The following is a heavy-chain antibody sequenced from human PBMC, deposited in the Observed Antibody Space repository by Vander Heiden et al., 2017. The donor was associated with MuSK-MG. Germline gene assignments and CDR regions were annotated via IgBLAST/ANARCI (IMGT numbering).Heavy chain of an antibody. CDR2: IYDSGIT. CDR3: ARMVFPDYYDSRGSNDY. V-gene: IGHV4-31*03. D-gene: IGHD3-22*01. Sequence: VQLKESGPGLVTPSQTLSLTCTVSGGYISSGGYYWRCIHQHPGQGLAWYGYIYDSGITYDNPSLKSRVTISVDMAKNQFSPKLSSVTAADTAGYYGARMVFPDYYDSRGSNDYWGQGTLVTVSS. CDR1: GGYISSGGYY. J-gene: IGHJ4*02.